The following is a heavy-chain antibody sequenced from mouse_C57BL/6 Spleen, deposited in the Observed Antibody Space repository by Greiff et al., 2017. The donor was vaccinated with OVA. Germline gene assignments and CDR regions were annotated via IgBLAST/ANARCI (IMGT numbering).Heavy chain of an antibody. V-gene: IGHV5-6*01. CDR3: ARQIYYYGSSQIRFAY. Sequence: EVQLVESGGDLVKPGGSLKLSCAASGFTFSSYGMSWVRQTPDKRLEWVATISSGGSYTYYPDSVKGRFTISRDNAKNTLYLQMSSLKSEDTAMYYCARQIYYYGSSQIRFAYWGQGTLVTVSA. J-gene: IGHJ3*01. CDR1: GFTFSSYG. D-gene: IGHD1-1*01. CDR2: ISSGGSYT.